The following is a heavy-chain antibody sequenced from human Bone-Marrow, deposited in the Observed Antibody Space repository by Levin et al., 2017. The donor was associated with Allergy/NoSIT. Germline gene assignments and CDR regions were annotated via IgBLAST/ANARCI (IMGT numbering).Heavy chain of an antibody. CDR1: GGTFSSYT. CDR2: IIPILGIA. V-gene: IGHV1-69*02. D-gene: IGHD3-10*01. Sequence: KISCKASGGTFSSYTISWVRQAPGQGLEWMGRIIPILGIANYAQKFQGRVTITADKSTSTAYMELSSLRSEDTAVYYCARTIHWGQAGVYYYYGMDVWGQGTTVTVSS. CDR3: ARTIHWGQAGVYYYYGMDV. J-gene: IGHJ6*02.